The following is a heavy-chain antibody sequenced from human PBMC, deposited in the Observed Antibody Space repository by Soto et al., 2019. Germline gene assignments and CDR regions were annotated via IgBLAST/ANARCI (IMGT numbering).Heavy chain of an antibody. CDR3: AIGPRSGSRWYGQPGFDY. CDR1: GFTLSDYY. Sequence: PGGSMGLGCTASGFTLSDYYMSWIRQAPGKGLEWVSYISSSGSTIYYADSVKGRFTISRDNAKNSLYLQMNSLRAEDTAVYYCAIGPRSGSRWYGQPGFDYWGQGTLVTVSS. J-gene: IGHJ4*02. V-gene: IGHV3-11*01. CDR2: ISSSGSTI. D-gene: IGHD6-19*01.